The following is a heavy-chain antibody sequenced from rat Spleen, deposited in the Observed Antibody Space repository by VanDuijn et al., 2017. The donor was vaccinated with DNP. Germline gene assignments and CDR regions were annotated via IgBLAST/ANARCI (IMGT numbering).Heavy chain of an antibody. CDR3: ARDDYGTYGAY. CDR1: GFSFSDYD. J-gene: IGHJ3*01. CDR2: MSPTTRSS. D-gene: IGHD1-8*01. Sequence: EVQLVESGGGLVQPGRSLKLSCAASGFSFSDYDMAWVRQAPTKGLEWVACMSPTTRSSYYRDSVRGRFTVSRDDATSTLYLQMDSLRSEDTATYYCARDDYGTYGAYWGQGTLVTVSS. V-gene: IGHV5-27*01.